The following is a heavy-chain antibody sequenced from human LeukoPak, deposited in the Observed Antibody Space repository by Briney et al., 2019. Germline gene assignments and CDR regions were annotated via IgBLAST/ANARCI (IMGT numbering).Heavy chain of an antibody. CDR3: AKDDSGSYYPYYYYMDV. CDR2: ISGSGGRT. J-gene: IGHJ6*03. CDR1: GFTFSSYG. D-gene: IGHD1-26*01. Sequence: GGSLRLSCAASGFTFSSYGMSWVRQAPGKGLECVSTISGSGGRTYYADSVKGRFTISRDNSKNTLYLQMNSLRAEDTAVYYCAKDDSGSYYPYYYYMDVWGKGTTVTISS. V-gene: IGHV3-23*01.